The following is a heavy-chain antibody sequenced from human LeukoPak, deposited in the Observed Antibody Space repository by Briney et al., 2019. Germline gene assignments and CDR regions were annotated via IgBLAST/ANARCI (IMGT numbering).Heavy chain of an antibody. CDR3: VRGPDY. J-gene: IGHJ4*02. CDR2: IAAAGDP. CDR1: GLILSSCD. V-gene: IGHV3-13*05. Sequence: PGGSLRLSFACSGLILSSCDMHWLRQCTGKGLAWVSTIAAAGDPYYPASVKGRFTISRESAKTCLYLQVNNLRVGGRAIYYCVRGPDYGGQGTLVTVSS.